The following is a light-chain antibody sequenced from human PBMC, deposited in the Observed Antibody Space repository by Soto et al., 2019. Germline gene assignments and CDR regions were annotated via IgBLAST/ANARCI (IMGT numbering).Light chain of an antibody. CDR2: GNN. V-gene: IGLV1-40*01. J-gene: IGLJ2*01. CDR3: QSYDSDLRAVV. Sequence: QSVLTQPPSVSGAPGQRVTISCTGSSSNIGSGYDVHWYRHLPGTAPKLLIYGNNNRPSGVPDRFSGSKSGASASLAITGLQAEDEADYYCQSYDSDLRAVVFGGGTKLTVL. CDR1: SSNIGSGYD.